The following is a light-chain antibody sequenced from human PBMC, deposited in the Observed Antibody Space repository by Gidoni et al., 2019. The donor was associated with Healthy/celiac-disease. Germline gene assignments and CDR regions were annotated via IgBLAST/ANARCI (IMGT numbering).Light chain of an antibody. Sequence: DIQMTQSPSSLSASVGDRVTITCRAIQGIRNDLGWSQQKPGKAPKRLIYAASSLQSGVPSRFSGSGSGTEFTLTISRLQPEDFATYYCLQRNSYTRTFGQGTKVEIK. CDR2: AAS. CDR3: LQRNSYTRT. V-gene: IGKV1-17*01. J-gene: IGKJ1*01. CDR1: QGIRND.